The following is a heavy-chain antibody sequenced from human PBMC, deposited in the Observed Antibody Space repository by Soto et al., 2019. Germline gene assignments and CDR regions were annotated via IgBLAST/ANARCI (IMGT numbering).Heavy chain of an antibody. Sequence: ASVKVSCKASGYTFSNYGVHWVRQAPGQRLEWMGWINAGNGNTKYSEKFQGRVTITRDTSASTAYMELSSLRSEDTAVYYCARSGYSSGWYHWYFDFWGRGTLVTVSS. CDR3: ARSGYSSGWYHWYFDF. J-gene: IGHJ2*01. D-gene: IGHD6-19*01. CDR2: INAGNGNT. V-gene: IGHV1-3*01. CDR1: GYTFSNYG.